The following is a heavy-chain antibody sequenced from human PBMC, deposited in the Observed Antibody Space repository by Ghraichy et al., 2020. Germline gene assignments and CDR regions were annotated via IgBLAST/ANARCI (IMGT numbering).Heavy chain of an antibody. CDR3: ARAGLNAFWSGFYFDP. V-gene: IGHV3-7*01. Sequence: GGSLRLSCAASGFTFSSHWMSWVRQAPGKGLEWVANIKQDESEKYYVDSVKGRFTISRDNAKNSLYLQMNSLRVEDTAVYYCARAGLNAFWSGFYFDPSGQGTLVTFSS. D-gene: IGHD3-3*01. CDR2: IKQDESEK. CDR1: GFTFSSHW. J-gene: IGHJ5*02.